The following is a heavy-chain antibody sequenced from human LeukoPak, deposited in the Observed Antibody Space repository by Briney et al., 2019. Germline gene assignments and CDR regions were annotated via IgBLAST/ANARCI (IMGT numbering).Heavy chain of an antibody. CDR1: GFTFSSYG. Sequence: GGSLRLPCAASGFTFSSYGMHWVRQAPGKGLEWVAVIWYDGSNKYYADSVKGRFTISRDNSKNTLYLQMNSLRAEDTAVYYCARLGGGDHGRSWGLGTLVTVSS. CDR3: ARLGGGDHGRS. CDR2: IWYDGSNK. J-gene: IGHJ4*02. D-gene: IGHD2-21*01. V-gene: IGHV3-33*01.